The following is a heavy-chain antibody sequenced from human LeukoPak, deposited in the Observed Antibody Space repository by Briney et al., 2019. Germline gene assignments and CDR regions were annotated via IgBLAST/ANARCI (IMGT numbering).Heavy chain of an antibody. Sequence: AASVKVSCKASGHTFTSYGISWVRQAPGRGLEWVGWISAYNGNTSYAQKLQGRVTMTTDTSTSTAYMELRSLRSDDTAVYYCARYVAVAGTGLVNYYYMDVWGKGTTVTVSS. CDR3: ARYVAVAGTGLVNYYYMDV. J-gene: IGHJ6*03. D-gene: IGHD6-19*01. V-gene: IGHV1-18*01. CDR2: ISAYNGNT. CDR1: GHTFTSYG.